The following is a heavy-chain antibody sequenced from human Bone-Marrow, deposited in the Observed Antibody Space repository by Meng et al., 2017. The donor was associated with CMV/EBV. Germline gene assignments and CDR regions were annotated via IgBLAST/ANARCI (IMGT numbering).Heavy chain of an antibody. CDR2: IYPGDSDT. V-gene: IGHV5-51*01. CDR1: GYSFTSYW. CDR3: ASFSGGSYYNRREYYFDY. Sequence: GESLKISCKGSGYSFTSYWIGWVRQMPGKGLEWMGIIYPGDSDTRYSPSFQGQVTISADKSISTAYLQWSSLKASDTAMYYCASFSGGSYYNRREYYFDYWGQGTLVTVSS. J-gene: IGHJ4*02. D-gene: IGHD1-26*01.